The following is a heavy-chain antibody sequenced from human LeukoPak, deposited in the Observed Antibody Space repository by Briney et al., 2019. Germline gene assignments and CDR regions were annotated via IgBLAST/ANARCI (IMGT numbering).Heavy chain of an antibody. V-gene: IGHV3-30-3*01. CDR3: ARGRYGDYH. Sequence: GGSLRLSCAASGFTFSSYAMHWVRQAPGKGLEWVAVISYDGSNKYYADSVKGRSTISRENAKSTLYLHMNILRVEDTAVYYCARGRYGDYHWGQGILVTVSS. CDR1: GFTFSSYA. D-gene: IGHD4-17*01. CDR2: ISYDGSNK. J-gene: IGHJ4*02.